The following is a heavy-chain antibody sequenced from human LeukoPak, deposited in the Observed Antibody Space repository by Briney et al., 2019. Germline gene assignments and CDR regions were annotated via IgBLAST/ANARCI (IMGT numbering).Heavy chain of an antibody. Sequence: PSETLSLTCAVSGYSISSGYYWGWIRQPPGKGLEWIGSIYHSGSTYYNPSLKSRVTISVDTSKNQFSLKLSSVTAADTAVYYCARDPGRIAVAGSWGQETLVTVSS. D-gene: IGHD6-19*01. CDR3: ARDPGRIAVAGS. CDR2: IYHSGST. CDR1: GYSISSGYY. V-gene: IGHV4-38-2*02. J-gene: IGHJ5*02.